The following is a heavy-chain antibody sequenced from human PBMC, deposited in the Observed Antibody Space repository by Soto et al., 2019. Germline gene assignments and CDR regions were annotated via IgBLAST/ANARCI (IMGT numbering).Heavy chain of an antibody. D-gene: IGHD6-6*01. Sequence: SETLSLTCTVSGGSISSYYWSWIRQPPGKGLEWIGYIYYSGSTNYNPSLKSRVTISVDTSKNQFSLKLSSVTAADTAVYYCARAFPLPSGIAAPLDPWGQGTLVTVSS. J-gene: IGHJ5*02. CDR1: GGSISSYY. V-gene: IGHV4-59*01. CDR2: IYYSGST. CDR3: ARAFPLPSGIAAPLDP.